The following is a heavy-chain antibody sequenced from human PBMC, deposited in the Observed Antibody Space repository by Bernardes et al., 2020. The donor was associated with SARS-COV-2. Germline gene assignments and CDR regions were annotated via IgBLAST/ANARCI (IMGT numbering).Heavy chain of an antibody. CDR1: GFSFNYAW. J-gene: IGHJ6*02. CDR3: AREQRGGMDV. Sequence: GGSLRLSRAASGFSFNYAWMNWVRQAPGKGLEWVGRIKGVTDAGTRHYAAPVEGRFTISRDDSQNTLYLHMSSLESEDTAVYYCAREQRGGMDVWGHGTTVTVSS. V-gene: IGHV3-15*07. CDR2: IKGVTDAGTR.